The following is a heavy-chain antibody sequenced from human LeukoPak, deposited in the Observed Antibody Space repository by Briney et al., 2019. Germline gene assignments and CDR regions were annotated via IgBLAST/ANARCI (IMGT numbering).Heavy chain of an antibody. Sequence: PGGSLRLSCVASGFTFSDSVMSWVRQAPGKGLEWVAVIWYDGSNKYYADSVKGRFTISRDNSKNTLYLQMNSLRAEDTAVYYCARDRLIAAAGIRDGMDVWGQGTTVTVSS. D-gene: IGHD6-13*01. CDR2: IWYDGSNK. CDR3: ARDRLIAAAGIRDGMDV. V-gene: IGHV3-33*08. CDR1: GFTFSDSV. J-gene: IGHJ6*02.